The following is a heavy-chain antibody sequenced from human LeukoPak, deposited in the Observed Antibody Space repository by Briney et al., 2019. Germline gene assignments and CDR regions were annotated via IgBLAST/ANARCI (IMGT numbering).Heavy chain of an antibody. CDR1: GFTFSSYS. Sequence: GGSLRLSCAASGFTFSSYSMNWVRQAPGKGLEWVSSISSSSSYIYYADSVKGRFTISRDNAKNSLYLQMNSLRAEDTAVYYCARVVVVAATDYFEYWGQGTLVTVSS. J-gene: IGHJ4*02. CDR2: ISSSSSYI. V-gene: IGHV3-21*01. CDR3: ARVVVVAATDYFEY. D-gene: IGHD2-15*01.